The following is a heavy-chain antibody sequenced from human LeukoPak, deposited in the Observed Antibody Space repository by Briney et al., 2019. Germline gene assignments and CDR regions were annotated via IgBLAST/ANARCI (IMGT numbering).Heavy chain of an antibody. Sequence: GASAKVSCKVSGYSLTELSLHWVRQAPGKGLEWMGGLDPADGEMIYTQMFQGRITMTEDSSTNTAYTEMSSLRSDDTAVYYCATGRTKWDLLNYWGQGTLVTVSS. CDR3: ATGRTKWDLLNY. CDR1: GYSLTELS. D-gene: IGHD1-26*01. J-gene: IGHJ4*02. V-gene: IGHV1-24*01. CDR2: LDPADGEM.